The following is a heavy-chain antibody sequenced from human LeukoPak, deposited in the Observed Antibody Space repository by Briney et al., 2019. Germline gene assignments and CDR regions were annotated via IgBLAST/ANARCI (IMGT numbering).Heavy chain of an antibody. CDR2: ISGSGGNT. D-gene: IGHD6-19*01. V-gene: IGHV3-23*01. Sequence: GGSLRLSCAASGFTFSSYAMSWVRQAPGKGLEWVSAISGSGGNTYYTDSVKGRFTISRDNSKNTLYLQMNSLRAEDTAVYYCARGKGAVAGTGRRYYYGMDVWGQGTTVTVSS. CDR1: GFTFSSYA. CDR3: ARGKGAVAGTGRRYYYGMDV. J-gene: IGHJ6*02.